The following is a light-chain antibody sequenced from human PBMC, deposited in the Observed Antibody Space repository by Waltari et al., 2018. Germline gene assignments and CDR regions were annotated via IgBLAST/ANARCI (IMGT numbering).Light chain of an antibody. CDR1: QSISNH. V-gene: IGKV1-39*01. Sequence: DIQMTKSTSSLSASVGDRVTITYSASQSISNHLNWYQQKPGEAPKLLIYCASRLQSGVPSRFSGSGSGTDFALTISSLQPEDFATYYCQQSYSTLPFTFGPGTKVDFK. CDR2: CAS. CDR3: QQSYSTLPFT. J-gene: IGKJ3*01.